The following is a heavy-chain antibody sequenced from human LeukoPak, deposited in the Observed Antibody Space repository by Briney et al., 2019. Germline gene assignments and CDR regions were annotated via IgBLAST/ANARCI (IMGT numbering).Heavy chain of an antibody. CDR2: VNSDGSST. CDR3: ARTISSSSTSCFLY. V-gene: IGHV3-74*01. J-gene: IGHJ4*02. CDR1: GFTFSSYW. Sequence: GGSLRLSCAASGFTFSSYWMHWVRQVPGKGLVWVSRVNSDGSSTSYADSVKGRFTISRDNAKNTLYLQMNSLRAEDTAVYYCARTISSSSTSCFLYWGQGTLVTVSS. D-gene: IGHD2-2*01.